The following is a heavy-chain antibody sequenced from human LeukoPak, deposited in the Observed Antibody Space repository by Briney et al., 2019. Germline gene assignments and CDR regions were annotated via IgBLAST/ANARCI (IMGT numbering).Heavy chain of an antibody. CDR1: GGSISSSSSY. V-gene: IGHV4-39*07. J-gene: IGHJ6*02. CDR2: IYYSGST. Sequence: SETLSLTCTVSGGSISSSSSYWGWIRQPPGKGLEWIGGIYYSGSTYYNPSLKSRVTISVDTSKNQFSLKLSSVTAADTAVYYCARGSGWTYYYYYYGMDVWGQGTTVTVSS. D-gene: IGHD6-19*01. CDR3: ARGSGWTYYYYYYGMDV.